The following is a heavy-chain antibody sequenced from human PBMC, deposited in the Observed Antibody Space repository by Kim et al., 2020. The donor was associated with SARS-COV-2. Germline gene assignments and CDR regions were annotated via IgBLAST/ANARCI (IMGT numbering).Heavy chain of an antibody. V-gene: IGHV3-21*01. Sequence: GGSLRLSCAASGFTFSSYSMNWVRQAPGKGLEWVSYISSSSSYIYYADSVKGRFTISRDNAKNSLYLQMNSLRAEDTAVYYCARTFSNYGMDVWGQGTTVTVSS. CDR3: ARTFSNYGMDV. CDR1: GFTFSSYS. CDR2: ISSSSSYI. J-gene: IGHJ6*02. D-gene: IGHD3-3*02.